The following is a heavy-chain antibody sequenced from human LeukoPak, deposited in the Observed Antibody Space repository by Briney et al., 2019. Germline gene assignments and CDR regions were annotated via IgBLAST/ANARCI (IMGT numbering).Heavy chain of an antibody. CDR3: ARGRSSMVRGYYYYYMDV. CDR1: GGSISSYY. V-gene: IGHV4-59*01. J-gene: IGHJ6*03. Sequence: SETLSPTCTVSGGSISSYYWSWIRQPPGKGLEWIGYIYYSGSTNYNPSLKSRVTISVDTSKNQFSLKPSSVTAADTAVYYCARGRSSMVRGYYYYYMDVWGKGTTVTISS. D-gene: IGHD3-10*01. CDR2: IYYSGST.